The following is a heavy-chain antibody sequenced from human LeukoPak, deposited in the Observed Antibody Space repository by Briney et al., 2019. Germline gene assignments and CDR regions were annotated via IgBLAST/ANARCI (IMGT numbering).Heavy chain of an antibody. J-gene: IGHJ4*02. CDR2: ISNDGNNK. CDR1: GFIFSSYD. CDR3: AKDGLTRFFDY. D-gene: IGHD1-1*01. Sequence: GRSLRLSCAASGFIFSSYDMYWVRQAPGKGLEWVAVISNDGNNKQYADSVKGRFTISRDNSKNTLYLQMNSLRADDTAVYHCAKDGLTRFFDYWGQGTLVTVSS. V-gene: IGHV3-30*18.